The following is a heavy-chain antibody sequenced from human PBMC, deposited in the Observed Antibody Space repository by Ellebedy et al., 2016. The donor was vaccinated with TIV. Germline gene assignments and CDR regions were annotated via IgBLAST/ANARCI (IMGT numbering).Heavy chain of an antibody. CDR2: IWSNGRDT. V-gene: IGHV3-33*01. CDR1: GFTFRSYG. D-gene: IGHD2-15*01. CDR3: ARAGVVVASTQAGDY. J-gene: IGHJ4*02. Sequence: GESLKISXAASGFTFRSYGMHWVRQAPGKGLEWVAVIWSNGRDTFYADSVNGRFTISRDGAKNSLYLQMKRLRAEDTAVYYCARAGVVVASTQAGDYWGQGTLVTVSS.